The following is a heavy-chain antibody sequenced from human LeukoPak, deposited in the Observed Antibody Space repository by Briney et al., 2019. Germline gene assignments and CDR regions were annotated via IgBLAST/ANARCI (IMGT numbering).Heavy chain of an antibody. Sequence: SETLSLTCTVSGGSISSYYWSWLRQPPGKGLEWIGYIYYSGCTNYNPSLKSRVTLSVDTSKNQFSLNLSSVTAADTAVYYCARTDYDSSGPNFDYWGQGTLVTVSS. CDR3: ARTDYDSSGPNFDY. D-gene: IGHD3-22*01. CDR1: GGSISSYY. J-gene: IGHJ4*02. CDR2: IYYSGCT. V-gene: IGHV4-59*01.